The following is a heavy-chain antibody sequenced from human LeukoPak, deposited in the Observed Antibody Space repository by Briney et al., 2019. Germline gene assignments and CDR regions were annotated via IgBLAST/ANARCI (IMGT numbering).Heavy chain of an antibody. V-gene: IGHV3-30*02. Sequence: GGTLRLSCAASGFTFSSYGMHWVRQAPGKGLEWVAFIRYDGSNKYYADSVKGRFTISRDNSKNTLYLQMNSLRAEDTAVYYCAKDFSPGGRIAVAGLLFDYWGQGTLVTVSS. CDR2: IRYDGSNK. CDR1: GFTFSSYG. D-gene: IGHD6-19*01. CDR3: AKDFSPGGRIAVAGLLFDY. J-gene: IGHJ4*02.